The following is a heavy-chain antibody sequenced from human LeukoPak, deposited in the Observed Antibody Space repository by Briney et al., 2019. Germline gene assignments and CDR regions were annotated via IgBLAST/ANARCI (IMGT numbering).Heavy chain of an antibody. V-gene: IGHV5-51*01. Sequence: PGESLKISCKGSGYGFATYWIGGVRQMPGEGLEWMGSIYPGDSDTRYSPSFQGQVTISADKSISTAFLQWSSLKASDTAMYYCARRGYCVGDCYSDYWGQGTLVTVSS. J-gene: IGHJ4*02. CDR3: ARRGYCVGDCYSDY. D-gene: IGHD2-21*01. CDR1: GYGFATYW. CDR2: IYPGDSDT.